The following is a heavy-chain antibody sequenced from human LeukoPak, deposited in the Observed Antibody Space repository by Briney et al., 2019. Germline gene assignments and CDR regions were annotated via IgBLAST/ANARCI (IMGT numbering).Heavy chain of an antibody. D-gene: IGHD2-2*02. Sequence: PPETLPLTCTVSGGSISSSSYYWGWIRQPPGKGLEWIGSIYYSGSTYYNPSLKSRVTISVDTSKNQFSLKLSSVTAADTAVYYCARHERICSSTSCYRRPNWFDPWGQGTLVTVSS. J-gene: IGHJ5*02. CDR3: ARHERICSSTSCYRRPNWFDP. CDR2: IYYSGST. CDR1: GGSISSSSYY. V-gene: IGHV4-39*01.